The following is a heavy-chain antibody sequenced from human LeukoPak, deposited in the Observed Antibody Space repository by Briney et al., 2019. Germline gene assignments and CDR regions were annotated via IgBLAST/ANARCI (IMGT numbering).Heavy chain of an antibody. D-gene: IGHD6-19*01. CDR3: ARVGSSGSILYFDY. CDR1: GFTFSDYY. CDR2: ISSSGSTT. J-gene: IGHJ4*02. Sequence: GGSLRLSCAASGFTFSDYYMSWIRQAPGKGLEWVSYISSSGSTTYYADSVKGRFTISRDNAKNSLYLQMNSLRAEDTAVYYCARVGSSGSILYFDYWGQGTLVTVSS. V-gene: IGHV3-11*01.